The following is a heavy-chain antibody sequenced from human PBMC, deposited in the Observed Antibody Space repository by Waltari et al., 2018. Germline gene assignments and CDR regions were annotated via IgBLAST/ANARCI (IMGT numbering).Heavy chain of an antibody. V-gene: IGHV3-53*01. CDR1: GFTVSSNY. J-gene: IGHJ5*02. CDR3: ARERQQLVGNWFDP. Sequence: EVQLVESGGGLIQPGGSLRLSCAASGFTVSSNYMSWVRQAPGKGLWWVSVIYSGGSTYYADSVKGRFTISRDNSKNTLYLQMNSLRAEDTAVYYCARERQQLVGNWFDPWGQGTLVTVSS. CDR2: IYSGGST. D-gene: IGHD6-13*01.